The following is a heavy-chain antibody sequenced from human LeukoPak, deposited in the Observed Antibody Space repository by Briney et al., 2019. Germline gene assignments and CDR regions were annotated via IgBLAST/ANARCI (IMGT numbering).Heavy chain of an antibody. CDR1: GFTFDDYA. CDR3: AKEHSSGWYSAVDY. Sequence: GGSLRLSCAASGFTFDDYAMHWVRQAPGKGLEWVSGISWNSGSIGYADSVKGRFTISRDNAKNSLYLQMNSLGAEDTALYYCAKEHSSGWYSAVDYWGQGTLVTVSS. J-gene: IGHJ4*02. V-gene: IGHV3-9*01. CDR2: ISWNSGSI. D-gene: IGHD6-19*01.